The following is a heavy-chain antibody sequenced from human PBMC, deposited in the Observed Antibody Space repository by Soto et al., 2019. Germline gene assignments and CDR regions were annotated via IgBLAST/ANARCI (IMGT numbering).Heavy chain of an antibody. J-gene: IGHJ4*02. D-gene: IGHD6-13*01. CDR3: ARDRGGAAYPTRDFDY. CDR1: GYTFTSYG. CDR2: ISAYNGNT. Sequence: ASVKVSCKASGYTFTSYGISWVRQAPGQGLEWMGWISAYNGNTNYAQKLQGRVTMTTDTSTSTAYMELRSLRSDDTAVYYCARDRGGAAYPTRDFDYWGQGTLVTVSS. V-gene: IGHV1-18*01.